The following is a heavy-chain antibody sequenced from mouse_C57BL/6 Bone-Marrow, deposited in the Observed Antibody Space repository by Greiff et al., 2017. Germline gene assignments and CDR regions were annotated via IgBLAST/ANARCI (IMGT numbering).Heavy chain of an antibody. CDR2: ISSGGDYI. J-gene: IGHJ3*01. CDR3: TRVVWSYGAY. Sequence: EVKVEESGEGLVKPGGSLKLSCEASGFTFSSYAMSWVRQTPEKRLEWVAYISSGGDYIYYADTVKGRFTISRDNYRNTLYLQMSSLKSEDTAMYYCTRVVWSYGAYWGQGALVTVSA. CDR1: GFTFSSYA. V-gene: IGHV5-9-1*02. D-gene: IGHD2-10*02.